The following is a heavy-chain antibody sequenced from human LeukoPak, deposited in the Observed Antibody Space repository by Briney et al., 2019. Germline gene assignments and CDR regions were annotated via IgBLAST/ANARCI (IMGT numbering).Heavy chain of an antibody. CDR3: ARGLGDILTGYQNGPGDY. Sequence: SETLSLTCAVYGGSFSGYYWSWIRQPPGKGLERIGEINHSGSTNYNPSLKSRVTISVDTSKNQFSLKLSSVTAADTAVYYCARGLGDILTGYQNGPGDYWGQGTLVTVSS. D-gene: IGHD3-9*01. CDR1: GGSFSGYY. V-gene: IGHV4-34*01. J-gene: IGHJ4*02. CDR2: INHSGST.